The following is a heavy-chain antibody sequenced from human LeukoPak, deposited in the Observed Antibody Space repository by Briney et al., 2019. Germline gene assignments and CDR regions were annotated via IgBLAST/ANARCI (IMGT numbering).Heavy chain of an antibody. CDR2: ISPDGSNI. CDR3: VPKGTEGY. CDR1: GFTFSSYA. J-gene: IGHJ4*02. Sequence: GGSLRLSCSASGFTFSSYAMHWVRQAPGKGLEYVSAISPDGSNIYYADSVKGRFSISRDNSKNTLYLQMSSLRPEDTAVYYCVPKGTEGYWGQGTLVTVSS. V-gene: IGHV3-64D*06.